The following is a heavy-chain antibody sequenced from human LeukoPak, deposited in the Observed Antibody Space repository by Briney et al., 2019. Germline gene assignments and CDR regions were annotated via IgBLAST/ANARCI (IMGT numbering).Heavy chain of an antibody. J-gene: IGHJ5*02. Sequence: SETLSLTCAVYGGSFSGYYWSWIRQPLGKGLEWIGEINHSGSTNYNPSLKSRVIISVDTSKNQFSLKLSSVTAADTAVYYCASLPMVRGVPPIITQNWFDPWGQGTLVTVSS. V-gene: IGHV4-34*01. CDR3: ASLPMVRGVPPIITQNWFDP. CDR2: INHSGST. D-gene: IGHD3-10*01. CDR1: GGSFSGYY.